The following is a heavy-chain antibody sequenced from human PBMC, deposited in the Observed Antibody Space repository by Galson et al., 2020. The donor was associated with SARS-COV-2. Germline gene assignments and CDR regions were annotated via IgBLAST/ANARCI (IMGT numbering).Heavy chain of an antibody. V-gene: IGHV3-30*04. CDR2: ISKYGSDK. D-gene: IGHD1-26*01. CDR1: GFTIKNYP. Sequence: QGESLKRSCAASGFTIKNYPMHWVRQAPGKGLEWVAVISKYGSDKYYTDSVKGRFTISRDNSKDTLYLEMDSLRPEDTAVYYCARDSGAYLGWYFDLWGRGTLVTVSS. CDR3: ARDSGAYLGWYFDL. J-gene: IGHJ2*01.